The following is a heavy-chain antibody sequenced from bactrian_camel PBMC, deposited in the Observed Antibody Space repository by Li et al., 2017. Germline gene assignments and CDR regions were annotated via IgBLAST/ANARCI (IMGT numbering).Heavy chain of an antibody. J-gene: IGHJ4*01. V-gene: IGHV3S6*01. CDR1: PYRSYC. CDR3: AAGFGYSGAWCLQGNHY. CDR2: ISIEDGTT. D-gene: IGHD1*01. Sequence: HVQLVESGGGSVQAGGSLRLSCEWPYRSYCMAWFRQHPGHQEQREGVAVISIEDGTTAYVDSVKGRFTLSPDNAKKTLYLQMNSLKPEDTAMYYCAAGFGYSGAWCLQGNHYWGQGTQVTVSS.